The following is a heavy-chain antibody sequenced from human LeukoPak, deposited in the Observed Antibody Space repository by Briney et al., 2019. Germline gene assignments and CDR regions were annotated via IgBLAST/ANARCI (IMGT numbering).Heavy chain of an antibody. CDR2: ISSSSSYI. CDR1: GFTFSSYS. V-gene: IGHV3-21*01. D-gene: IGHD3-3*01. Sequence: GGSLRLSCAASGFTFSSYSMNWVRQAPGKGLEWVSSISSSSSYIYYADSVKGRFTISRDNAKNSLYLQMNSLRAEDTAVYYCARDRDTIFGVVDPFDYWGQGTLVTVSS. J-gene: IGHJ4*02. CDR3: ARDRDTIFGVVDPFDY.